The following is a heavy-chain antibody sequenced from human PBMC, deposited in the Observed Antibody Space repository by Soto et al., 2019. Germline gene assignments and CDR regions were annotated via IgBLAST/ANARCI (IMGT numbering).Heavy chain of an antibody. CDR3: ARDRAYCGGDCYSAVFDY. CDR1: GFTFSSYS. V-gene: IGHV3-48*01. J-gene: IGHJ4*02. Sequence: GGSLRLSCAASGFTFSSYSMNWVRQAPGKGLEWVSYISSSSSTIYYADSVKGRFTISRDNAKNSLYLQMNSLRAEDTAVYYCARDRAYCGGDCYSAVFDYWGQGTLVTVSS. D-gene: IGHD2-21*01. CDR2: ISSSSSTI.